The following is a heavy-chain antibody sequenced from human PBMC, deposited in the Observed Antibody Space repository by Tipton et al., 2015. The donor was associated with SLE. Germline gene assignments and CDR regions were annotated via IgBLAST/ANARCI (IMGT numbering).Heavy chain of an antibody. CDR1: DGSISDYY. CDR3: ARDPGSRDGYNLRFDY. J-gene: IGHJ4*02. CDR2: IYYSGST. Sequence: TLSLTCTVSDGSISDYYWTWIRQPAGEGLEWIGYIYYSGSTNYNPSLKSRVTISVDTSKNQFSLKLSSVTAADTAVYYCARDPGSRDGYNLRFDYWGQGTLVTVSS. D-gene: IGHD5-24*01. V-gene: IGHV4-59*01.